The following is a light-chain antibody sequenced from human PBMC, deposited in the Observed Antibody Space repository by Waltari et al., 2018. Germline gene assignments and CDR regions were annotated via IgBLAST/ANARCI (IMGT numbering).Light chain of an antibody. CDR2: EAT. CDR1: QSIGRW. CDR3: QRYNSYPIT. V-gene: IGKV1-5*03. Sequence: DIQMTQSPSTLSASVGDRVTITCRASQSIGRWLAWYQQKPGKAPKLLIYEATSLGSGVPSRFSASGSGTEFTLTISSLQPDDFATDYCQRYNSYPITFGPGTKVDI. J-gene: IGKJ3*01.